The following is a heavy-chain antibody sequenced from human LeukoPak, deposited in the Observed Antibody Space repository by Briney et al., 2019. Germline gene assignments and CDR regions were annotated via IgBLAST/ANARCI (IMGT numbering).Heavy chain of an antibody. CDR2: INPQKRDT. CDR1: GYTFSSYG. D-gene: IGHD4/OR15-4a*01. CDR3: ARRKYGADYNGMDV. V-gene: IGHV1-18*01. Sequence: APVKVSCKASGYTFSSYGINWVRLAPGRGPEWMASINPQKRDTHYAQNFQGRVAVTAGTSTNTAYMELRSLRSDDTAIYYCARRKYGADYNGMDVWGQGTTVTVSS. J-gene: IGHJ6*02.